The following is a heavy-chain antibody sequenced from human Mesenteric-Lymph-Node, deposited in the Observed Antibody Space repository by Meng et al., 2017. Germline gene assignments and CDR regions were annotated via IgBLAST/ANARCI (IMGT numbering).Heavy chain of an antibody. V-gene: IGHV3-23*01. J-gene: IGHJ4*02. CDR3: AKRASGWYDYFFDY. CDR1: GFTFSNYA. CDR2: ILNGGHAS. D-gene: IGHD6-19*01. Sequence: GESLKISCAASGFTFSNYALSWVRQTPGQGLEWVSHILNGGHASYYSDSVKGRFTVSRDNSKNTLYLQMNNLRAEDTAVYFCAKRASGWYDYFFDYWGQGTQVTVSS.